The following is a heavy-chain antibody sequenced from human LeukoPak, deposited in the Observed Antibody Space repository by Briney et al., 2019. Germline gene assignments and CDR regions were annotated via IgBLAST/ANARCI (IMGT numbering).Heavy chain of an antibody. CDR3: ARSLYYDFWSGYCNFDY. Sequence: SVKVSCKASGGTFSSYAISWVRQAPGQGLEWMGRIIPILGIANYAQKFQGRVTITADKSTSTAYMELSSLRSEDTAVYYCARSLYYDFWSGYCNFDYWGQGTLVTVSS. D-gene: IGHD3-3*01. V-gene: IGHV1-69*04. J-gene: IGHJ4*02. CDR2: IIPILGIA. CDR1: GGTFSSYA.